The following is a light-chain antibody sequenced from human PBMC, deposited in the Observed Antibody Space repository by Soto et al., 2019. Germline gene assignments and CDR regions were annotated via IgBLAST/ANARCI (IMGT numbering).Light chain of an antibody. V-gene: IGKV1-5*01. CDR2: HAS. CDR3: QQDNSYS. J-gene: IGKJ1*01. Sequence: GARVTIACRASLDISNWFAWYQQKPGTAPKVLIYHASNLQSGVPSRFSGSGSGTEFTLTISSLQPDDFATYYCQQDNSYSFAQGTKVDVK. CDR1: LDISNW.